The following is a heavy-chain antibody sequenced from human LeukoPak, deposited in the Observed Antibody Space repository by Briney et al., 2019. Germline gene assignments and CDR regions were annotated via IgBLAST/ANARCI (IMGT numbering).Heavy chain of an antibody. J-gene: IGHJ4*02. Sequence: SETLSLTCAVSGGSISSSNWWSWIRQPPGKGLEWIGYIYYSGSTNYNPSLKSRVTISVDTSKNQFSLKLSSVTAADTAVYYCARGFAGGSLDYWGQGTLVTVSS. V-gene: IGHV4-59*08. CDR1: GGSISSSNW. D-gene: IGHD2-8*02. CDR3: ARGFAGGSLDY. CDR2: IYYSGST.